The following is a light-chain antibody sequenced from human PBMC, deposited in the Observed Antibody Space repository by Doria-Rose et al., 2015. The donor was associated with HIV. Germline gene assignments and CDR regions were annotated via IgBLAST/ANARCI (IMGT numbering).Light chain of an antibody. V-gene: IGKV4-1*01. CDR1: QSLLYTSKNY. CDR3: QQYDDTPS. CDR2: WAS. J-gene: IGKJ3*01. Sequence: DIQVTQSPESLGMSLGERATLNCKSNQSLLYTSKNYLAWYQQKRGRPPKLLIYWASTRQSGVPARFSGSGSGTDSTLTISSLEAEDVAVYYCQQYDDTPSFGSGTTVDI.